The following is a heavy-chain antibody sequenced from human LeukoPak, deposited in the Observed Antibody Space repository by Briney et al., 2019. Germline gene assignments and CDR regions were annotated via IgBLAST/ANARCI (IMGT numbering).Heavy chain of an antibody. CDR2: ISWNSGSI. CDR3: AKAGDTAMAPFDY. Sequence: GGSLRLSCAASGFTFDDYAMHWVRQAPGKGLEWVSGISWNSGSIGYVDSVKGRFTISRDNAKNSLYLQMNSLRAEDTALYYCAKAGDTAMAPFDYWGQGTLVTVSS. V-gene: IGHV3-9*01. D-gene: IGHD5-18*01. CDR1: GFTFDDYA. J-gene: IGHJ4*02.